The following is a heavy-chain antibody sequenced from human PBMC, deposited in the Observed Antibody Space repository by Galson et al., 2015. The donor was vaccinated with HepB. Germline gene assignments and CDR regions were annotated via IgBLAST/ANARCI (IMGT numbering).Heavy chain of an antibody. CDR2: ISGSEK. CDR1: GFTFSSYA. CDR3: ARNLYFDSMDY. D-gene: IGHD3-9*01. Sequence: SLRLSCAASGFTFSSYAMSWVRQAPGKGLEWVSAISGSEKYYVDSVKGRFTISRDNAKNSLYLQMNSLRAEDTAVYYCARNLYFDSMDYWGQGTLVTVSS. J-gene: IGHJ4*02. V-gene: IGHV3-7*01.